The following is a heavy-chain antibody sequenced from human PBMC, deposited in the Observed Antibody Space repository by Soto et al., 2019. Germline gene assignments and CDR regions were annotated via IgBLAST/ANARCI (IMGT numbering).Heavy chain of an antibody. D-gene: IGHD6-6*01. J-gene: IGHJ6*03. CDR2: ISSNGIGT. CDR1: GFTFSSDA. V-gene: IGHV3-64*01. Sequence: EVQLVESGGGVAQPGGSLRLSCAASGFTFSSDAMDWVRQAPGKGLEYVSGISSNGIGTYYASSVKGRFTISRDNSRDTVYLQMDSLRPEDMAVYYCARLARADYYYMDVWCKGTTVTVS. CDR3: ARLARADYYYMDV.